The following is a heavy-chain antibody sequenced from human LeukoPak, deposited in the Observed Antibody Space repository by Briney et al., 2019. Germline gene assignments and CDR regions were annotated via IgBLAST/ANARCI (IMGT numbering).Heavy chain of an antibody. CDR2: MNPNNGNT. Sequence: ASVKVSCKASGFTFTSHDFNWVRQATGQGLEWMGWMNPNNGNTGYAQKFQGRVTMTRNTSISTAYMELSSLRSEDTAVYYCARGVGGGSWYPMGYYYYYGMDVWGQGTTVTVSS. D-gene: IGHD6-13*01. CDR3: ARGVGGGSWYPMGYYYYYGMDV. CDR1: GFTFTSHD. V-gene: IGHV1-8*01. J-gene: IGHJ6*02.